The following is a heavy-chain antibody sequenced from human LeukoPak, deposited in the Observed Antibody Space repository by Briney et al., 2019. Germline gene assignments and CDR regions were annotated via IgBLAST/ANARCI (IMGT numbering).Heavy chain of an antibody. CDR2: IYTSGST. CDR3: ARHGGGYSFDY. CDR1: GGSISNYY. Sequence: SQTLSLTCTVSGGSISNYYWSWIRQPPGKALEWVGYIYTSGSTTYNTPLKSRLTISEDPSTNKLSLKLNSVTAADSAVYSCARHGGGYSFDYWGQGTLVTVSS. D-gene: IGHD5-24*01. V-gene: IGHV4-4*08. J-gene: IGHJ4*02.